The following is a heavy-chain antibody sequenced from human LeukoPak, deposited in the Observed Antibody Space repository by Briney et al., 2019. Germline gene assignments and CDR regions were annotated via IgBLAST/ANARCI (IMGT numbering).Heavy chain of an antibody. V-gene: IGHV4-34*01. CDR1: GGSFSGYY. CDR3: ASPLRSGMDA. Sequence: SETLSLTCAVYGGSFSGYYWSWIRQPPGKGLEWIGEINHSGSTNYNPSLKSRVTISVDTSKNQFSLKLSSVTAADTAVYYCASPLRSGMDAWGQGTTVTVSS. CDR2: INHSGST. J-gene: IGHJ6*02.